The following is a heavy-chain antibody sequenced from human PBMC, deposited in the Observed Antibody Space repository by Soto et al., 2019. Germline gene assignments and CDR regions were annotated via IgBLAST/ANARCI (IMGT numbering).Heavy chain of an antibody. CDR1: GGSISSGGYY. J-gene: IGHJ5*02. D-gene: IGHD2-2*01. Sequence: SETLSLTCTVSGGSISSGGYYWSWIRQHPGKGLEWIGYIYYSGSTYYNPSLKSRVTISVDTSKNQFSLKLSSVTAADTAVYYCAREYYCSSTSCYQEGNWFDPWGQGTLVTVSS. CDR2: IYYSGST. V-gene: IGHV4-31*03. CDR3: AREYYCSSTSCYQEGNWFDP.